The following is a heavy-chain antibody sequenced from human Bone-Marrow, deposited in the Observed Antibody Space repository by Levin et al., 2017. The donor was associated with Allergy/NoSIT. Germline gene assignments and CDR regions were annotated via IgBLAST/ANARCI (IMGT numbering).Heavy chain of an antibody. V-gene: IGHV3-33*01. CDR3: ARDAKALGYCSGGSCYSCYYYYGMDV. D-gene: IGHD2-15*01. CDR1: GFTFSSYG. Sequence: GESLKISCAASGFTFSSYGMHWVRQAPGKGLEWVAVIWYDGSNKYYADSVKGRFTISRDNSKNTLYLQMNSLRAEDTAVYYCARDAKALGYCSGGSCYSCYYYYGMDVWGQGTTVTVSS. CDR2: IWYDGSNK. J-gene: IGHJ6*02.